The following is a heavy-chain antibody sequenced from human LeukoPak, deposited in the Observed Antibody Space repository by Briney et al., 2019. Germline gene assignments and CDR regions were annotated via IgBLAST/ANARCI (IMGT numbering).Heavy chain of an antibody. CDR3: ASLIAARPWFDP. Sequence: SQTLSLTCTVSGGSISSGGYYWSWIRQHPGKGLEWIGYIYYSGSTYYNPSLKSRVTISVDTSKNQFSLKLSSVTAADTAVYYCASLIAARPWFDPWGQGTLVTVSS. V-gene: IGHV4-31*03. J-gene: IGHJ5*02. CDR1: GGSISSGGYY. D-gene: IGHD6-6*01. CDR2: IYYSGST.